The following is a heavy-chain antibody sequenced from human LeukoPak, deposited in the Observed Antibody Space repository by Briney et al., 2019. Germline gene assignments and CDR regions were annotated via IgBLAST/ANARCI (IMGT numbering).Heavy chain of an antibody. V-gene: IGHV4-4*09. D-gene: IGHD3-9*01. CDR3: ARLSQDYDILTGYGYYYYMDV. J-gene: IGHJ6*03. Sequence: SETLSLTCTVSGGSISSYYWSWIRQPPGKGLEWIGYIYTSGSTNYNPSLKSQVTISVDTSKNQFSLKLSSVTAADTAVYYCARLSQDYDILTGYGYYYYMDVWGKGTTVTVSS. CDR2: IYTSGST. CDR1: GGSISSYY.